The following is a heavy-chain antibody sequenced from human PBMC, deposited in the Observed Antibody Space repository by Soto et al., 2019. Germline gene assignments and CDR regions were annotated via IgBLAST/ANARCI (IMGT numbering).Heavy chain of an antibody. V-gene: IGHV3-33*01. CDR3: ARGAYSGSYWDREYYFDY. D-gene: IGHD1-26*01. J-gene: IGHJ4*02. Sequence: QVQLVESGGGVVQPGRSLRLSCAASGFNFNGYDMHWVRQAPGKGLEWVVVIWYDGNNNYYADSVKGRFTISRDNSKNKRFLQMNSLRAEDTAVYYCARGAYSGSYWDREYYFDYWGQGTMVIVSS. CDR2: IWYDGNNN. CDR1: GFNFNGYD.